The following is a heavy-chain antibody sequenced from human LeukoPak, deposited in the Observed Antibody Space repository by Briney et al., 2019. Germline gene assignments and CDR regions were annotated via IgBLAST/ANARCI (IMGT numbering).Heavy chain of an antibody. D-gene: IGHD6-13*01. Sequence: GGSLRLSCAASGFTFSSYAMSWVRQAPGKGLEWVASISASGGSTYYADSVKGRFTTSRDNSKNTMYLQMNSLRAEDTAVYYCAKSGGSSSWTRPFDYWGQTTLVTVSS. CDR1: GFTFSSYA. V-gene: IGHV3-23*01. CDR3: AKSGGSSSWTRPFDY. J-gene: IGHJ4*02. CDR2: ISASGGST.